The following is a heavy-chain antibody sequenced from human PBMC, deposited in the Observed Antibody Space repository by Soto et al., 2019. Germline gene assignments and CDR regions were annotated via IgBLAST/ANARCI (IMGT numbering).Heavy chain of an antibody. CDR1: GGSISSYY. Sequence: SETLSLTCTVSGGSISSYYWSWIRQPPGKGLEWIGYIYYSGSTNYNPSLKSRVTISVDTSKNQFSLKLSSVTAADTAVYYCSSGEYCSGGSCYISFDYWGQGTLVTVSS. J-gene: IGHJ4*02. D-gene: IGHD2-15*01. V-gene: IGHV4-59*01. CDR2: IYYSGST. CDR3: SSGEYCSGGSCYISFDY.